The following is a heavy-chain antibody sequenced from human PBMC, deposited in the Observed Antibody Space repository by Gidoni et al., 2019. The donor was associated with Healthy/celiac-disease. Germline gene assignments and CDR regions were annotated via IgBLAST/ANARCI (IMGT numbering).Heavy chain of an antibody. Sequence: QVQLVQSGAEVKQPGASVKVSCKASGYTFTSHYMDWVRQAPGQGIEGMGIINPSGGSTSYAQKFQGRVIMTRDTSTSTVYMELSSLRSEDPAVYYCARVSSRAPGYWGQGTLVTVSS. J-gene: IGHJ4*02. CDR1: GYTFTSHY. CDR3: ARVSSRAPGY. CDR2: INPSGGST. V-gene: IGHV1-46*01.